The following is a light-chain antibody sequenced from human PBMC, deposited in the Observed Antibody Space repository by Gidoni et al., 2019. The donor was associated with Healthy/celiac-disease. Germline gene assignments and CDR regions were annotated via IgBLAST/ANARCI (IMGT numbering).Light chain of an antibody. V-gene: IGKV3-11*01. CDR2: DAS. CDR3: QQRSNWPPIT. Sequence: IVLTQSPATLSLSPGERATLSCRASQSVSSYLAWYQQKPGQAPRLLIYDASNWATGIPARFSGSGSGTDFTLTISSLEPEDFAVYYCQQRSNWPPITFGQXTRLEIK. J-gene: IGKJ5*01. CDR1: QSVSSY.